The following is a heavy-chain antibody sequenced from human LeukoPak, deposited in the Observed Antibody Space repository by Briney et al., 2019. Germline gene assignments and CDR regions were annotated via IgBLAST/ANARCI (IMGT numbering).Heavy chain of an antibody. CDR3: AIDLYGDYPIDC. Sequence: GGSLRLSCVASGFXFSSHAISWVRQAPGKGLEWVSTISGSDGSAYSADSVKGRFTISRDNSKNTLYLQMNSLRAEDTAVYYCAIDLYGDYPIDCWGQGTLVTVSS. J-gene: IGHJ4*02. D-gene: IGHD4-17*01. V-gene: IGHV3-23*01. CDR2: ISGSDGSA. CDR1: GFXFSSHA.